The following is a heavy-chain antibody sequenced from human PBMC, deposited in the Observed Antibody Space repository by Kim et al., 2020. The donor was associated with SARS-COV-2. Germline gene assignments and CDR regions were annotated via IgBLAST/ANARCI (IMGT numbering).Heavy chain of an antibody. J-gene: IGHJ6*02. Sequence: GGSLRLSCAASGFTFSSYAMHWVRQAPGKGLEWVAVISYDGSNKYYADSVKGRFTISRDNSKNTLYLQMNSLRAEDTAVYYCARDITLLDTAMVILLWDYYYYGMDGWGQGTTVTVSS. CDR3: ARDITLLDTAMVILLWDYYYYGMDG. CDR2: ISYDGSNK. CDR1: GFTFSSYA. V-gene: IGHV3-30*04. D-gene: IGHD5-18*01.